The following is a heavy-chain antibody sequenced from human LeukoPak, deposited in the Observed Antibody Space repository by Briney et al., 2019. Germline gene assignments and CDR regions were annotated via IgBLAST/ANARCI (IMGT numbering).Heavy chain of an antibody. D-gene: IGHD3-22*01. V-gene: IGHV1-18*01. Sequence: ASVKVSCKASDYTFSSHGISWVRQAPGQGLEWMGWISAYNGNTNYAQKFQGRVTMTTDTSTSTAYMELRSLRSDDTAVYYCARFEYYYDSSGYFNWFDPWGQGTLVTVSS. CDR3: ARFEYYYDSSGYFNWFDP. CDR1: DYTFSSHG. J-gene: IGHJ5*02. CDR2: ISAYNGNT.